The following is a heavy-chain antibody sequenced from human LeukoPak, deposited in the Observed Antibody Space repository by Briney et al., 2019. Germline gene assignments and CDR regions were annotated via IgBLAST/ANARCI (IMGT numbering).Heavy chain of an antibody. Sequence: SETLSLTCTVSGGSISSYYWSWIRQPPGKGLEWIGYIYYSGSTNYNPSLKSRVTISVDTSKNQFSLKLSSVTAADTAVYYCARYRNGSGYYGGPVDYWGQGTLVTVSS. CDR1: GGSISSYY. CDR2: IYYSGST. J-gene: IGHJ4*02. CDR3: ARYRNGSGYYGGPVDY. V-gene: IGHV4-59*01. D-gene: IGHD3-22*01.